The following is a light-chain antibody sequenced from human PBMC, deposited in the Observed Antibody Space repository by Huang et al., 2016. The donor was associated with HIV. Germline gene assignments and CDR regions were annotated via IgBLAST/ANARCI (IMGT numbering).Light chain of an antibody. Sequence: IVVTQSPDSLAVSLGERAAINCKSSQRVLYSSNNNNYLAWYQQKPGQSPALLISWASTRAPGVPDRFNGSGSGTDFTLTISSLQAEDVALYYCQQYFRTPLTFGGGTRVDIK. CDR3: QQYFRTPLT. V-gene: IGKV4-1*01. J-gene: IGKJ4*01. CDR2: WAS. CDR1: QRVLYSSNNNNY.